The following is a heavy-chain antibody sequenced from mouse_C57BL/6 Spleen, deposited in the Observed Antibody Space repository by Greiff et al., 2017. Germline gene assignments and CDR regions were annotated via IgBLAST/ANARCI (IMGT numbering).Heavy chain of an antibody. CDR2: ISYDGSN. V-gene: IGHV3-6*01. CDR1: GYSITSGYY. CDR3: ARKGPITTVVARYFDV. D-gene: IGHD1-1*01. Sequence: EVQLQQSGPGLVKPSQSLSLTCSVTGYSITSGYYWNWIRQFPGNKLEWMGYISYDGSNNYNPSLKNRISITRDTSKNQFFLKLNSVTTEDTATYYCARKGPITTVVARYFDVWGTGTTVTVSS. J-gene: IGHJ1*03.